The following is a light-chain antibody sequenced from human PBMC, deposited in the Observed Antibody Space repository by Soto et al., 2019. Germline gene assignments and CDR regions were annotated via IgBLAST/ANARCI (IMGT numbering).Light chain of an antibody. J-gene: IGKJ1*01. CDR2: DAS. Sequence: EIVMTQSPATLSVSPGERATLSCRASHSVSSNLAWYQQIPGRAPRLLIYDASTRATGIPARISGSGSGTEFTLTISSLQSEDFAVYYCQQYSHWRTFGQGTKVDI. CDR3: QQYSHWRT. CDR1: HSVSSN. V-gene: IGKV3-15*01.